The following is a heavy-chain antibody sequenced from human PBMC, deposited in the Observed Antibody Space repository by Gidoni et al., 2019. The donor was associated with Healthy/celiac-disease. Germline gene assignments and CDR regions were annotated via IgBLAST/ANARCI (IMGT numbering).Heavy chain of an antibody. Sequence: LQESGPGLVKPSETLSLTCTVPGGSVSSGSYYWSWIRQPPGKGLEWIGYIYYSGSTNYNPSLKSRVTISVDTSKNQFSLKLSSVTAADTAVYYCARVSYGITGTLYYFDYWGQGTLVTVSS. D-gene: IGHD1-7*01. J-gene: IGHJ4*02. CDR3: ARVSYGITGTLYYFDY. V-gene: IGHV4-61*01. CDR1: GGSVSSGSYY. CDR2: IYYSGST.